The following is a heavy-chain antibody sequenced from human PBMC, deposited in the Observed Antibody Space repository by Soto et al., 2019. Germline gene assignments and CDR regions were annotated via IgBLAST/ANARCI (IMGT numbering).Heavy chain of an antibody. J-gene: IGHJ6*02. Sequence: GASVKVSFKASGYTFTTYDISWVRQAPGQGLEWMGRISTYNGDTNYPQSLQGRLTMTTDTSTTTAYMELRSLRSDDTAVYYCARDPYHVLMVNAPKLYGMDVWGQGTTVTVSS. D-gene: IGHD2-8*01. CDR3: ARDPYHVLMVNAPKLYGMDV. V-gene: IGHV1-18*01. CDR1: GYTFTTYD. CDR2: ISTYNGDT.